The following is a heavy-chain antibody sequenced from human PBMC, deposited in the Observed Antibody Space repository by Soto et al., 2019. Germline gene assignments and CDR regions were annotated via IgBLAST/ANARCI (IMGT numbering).Heavy chain of an antibody. D-gene: IGHD3-9*01. CDR3: TKPPRSRTGSGY. CDR2: ISSSGDT. CDR1: GFTFNTYT. J-gene: IGHJ4*02. V-gene: IGHV3-23*01. Sequence: HPGGSLRLSCAASGFTFNTYTMSWVRQAPGKGLEWVSSISSSGDTYSADSVKGRFTISRDNSKNTLYLQMNSLSAEDTALYYCTKPPRSRTGSGYWGQGTLVTVSS.